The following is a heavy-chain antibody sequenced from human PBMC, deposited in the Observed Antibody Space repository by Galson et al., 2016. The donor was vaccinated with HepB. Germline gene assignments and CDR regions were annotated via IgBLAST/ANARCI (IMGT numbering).Heavy chain of an antibody. CDR2: TYYRSKWYN. V-gene: IGHV6-1*01. CDR3: ARLDDYTSSYDL. Sequence: DSVSSNSAAWNWIRQSPSRGLEWLGRTYYRSKWYNDYAVSVKSRFTISRDNAKNSLYLQMNSLRAEDTAVYYCARLDDYTSSYDLWGQGTMVTVSS. J-gene: IGHJ3*01. CDR1: DSVSSNSAA. D-gene: IGHD5-24*01.